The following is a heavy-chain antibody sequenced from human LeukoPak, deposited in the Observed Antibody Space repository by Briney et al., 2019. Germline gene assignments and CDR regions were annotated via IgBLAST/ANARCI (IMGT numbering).Heavy chain of an antibody. Sequence: GGSLRLSCAASGFTFSSYGMHWVRQAPGKGLEWVAFIRSSGGINKYFADSVKGRFTISRDDSKDTLYLQMNSLRVEDTAVYYCARDRCSSTSCYTVDYWGQGTLVTASS. D-gene: IGHD2-2*02. CDR2: IRSSGGINK. V-gene: IGHV3-30*02. J-gene: IGHJ4*02. CDR3: ARDRCSSTSCYTVDY. CDR1: GFTFSSYG.